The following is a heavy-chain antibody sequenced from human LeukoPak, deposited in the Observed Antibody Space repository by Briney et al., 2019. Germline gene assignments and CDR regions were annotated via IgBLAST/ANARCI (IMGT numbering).Heavy chain of an antibody. D-gene: IGHD3-10*01. V-gene: IGHV4-59*01. CDR3: ARLYYYGSGTYALDI. J-gene: IGHJ3*02. CDR1: GGSMINYY. Sequence: SETLSLTCTVSGGSMINYYWSWIRQPPGKGLEWIGYIFHSGSTNYNLSLKSRVTISVDTSKNQFSLRLSSVTAADTAIYYCARLYYYGSGTYALDIWGQGTMVTVSS. CDR2: IFHSGST.